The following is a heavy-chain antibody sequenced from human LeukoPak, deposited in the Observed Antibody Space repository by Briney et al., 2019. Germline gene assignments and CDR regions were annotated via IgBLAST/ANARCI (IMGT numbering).Heavy chain of an antibody. V-gene: IGHV1-69*05. CDR3: ARDVHGDYGSGWFDP. D-gene: IGHD4-17*01. Sequence: SVKVSCKTSGGTFNNSAISWVRQAPGQGLGWLGGIMPLFGTAGYAQKFQGRVTITKDESTRTVYLELTSLTSDDTAVYYCARDVHGDYGSGWFDPWGQGTLVSVSS. J-gene: IGHJ5*02. CDR1: GGTFNNSA. CDR2: IMPLFGTA.